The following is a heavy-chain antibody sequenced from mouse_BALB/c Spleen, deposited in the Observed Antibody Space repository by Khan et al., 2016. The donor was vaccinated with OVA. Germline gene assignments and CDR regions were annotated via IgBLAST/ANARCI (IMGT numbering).Heavy chain of an antibody. V-gene: IGHV1S81*02. Sequence: QVQLKQSGAELVKAGASVKMSCKASGYTFTSYWMHWVKQRLGQGLEWFAETNPTNGRTYYNEKFKSKATLTVDKSSSTVYMLLSGPTFEDSAVYDWARIKKIVATYFDYWGQGTTLTVSS. D-gene: IGHD1-1*01. CDR1: GYTFTSYW. CDR3: ARIKKIVATYFDY. J-gene: IGHJ2*01. CDR2: TNPTNGRT.